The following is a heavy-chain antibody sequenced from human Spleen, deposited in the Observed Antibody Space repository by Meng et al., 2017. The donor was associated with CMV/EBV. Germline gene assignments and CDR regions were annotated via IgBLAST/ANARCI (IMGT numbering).Heavy chain of an antibody. CDR1: GFTFSSYA. V-gene: IGHV3-30*02. D-gene: IGHD2-15*01. Sequence: GESLKISCAASGFTFSSYAMHWVRQAPGKGLEWVAFIRYDGSNKYYADSVKGRFTISRDNSKNTLYLQMNSLRAEDTAVYYCANQLHVVGAWVFDYWGQGTLVTVSS. CDR3: ANQLHVVGAWVFDY. CDR2: IRYDGSNK. J-gene: IGHJ4*02.